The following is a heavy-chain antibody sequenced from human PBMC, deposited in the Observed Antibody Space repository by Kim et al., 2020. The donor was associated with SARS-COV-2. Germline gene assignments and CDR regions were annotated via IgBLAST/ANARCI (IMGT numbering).Heavy chain of an antibody. CDR1: GNIFNRYV. D-gene: IGHD2-15*01. CDR3: ARGFCNDVNCFNWFDP. Sequence: ASVKVSCKASGNIFNRYVMHWVRLAPGQRLEWMGWINAANGNTKYSQKFQGRVTITWDTSARTAYMDLSSLTSEDTAVYYCARGFCNDVNCFNWFDPWGQGTLVTVSS. CDR2: INAANGNT. V-gene: IGHV1-3*01. J-gene: IGHJ5*02.